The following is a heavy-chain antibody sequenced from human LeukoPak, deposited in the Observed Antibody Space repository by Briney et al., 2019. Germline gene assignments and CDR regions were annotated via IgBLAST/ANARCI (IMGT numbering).Heavy chain of an antibody. CDR1: GFTISNYG. CDR2: ISGSGGST. V-gene: IGHV3-23*01. Sequence: GGSLRLSCAASGFTISNYGMSWVRQAPGKGLERVSAISGSGGSTFYADSVQGRFTISRDNSKNTLYLQMNSLRAEDTAVYYCAKTYSSSRAHYYYYYYMDVWGKGTTVTISS. CDR3: AKTYSSSRAHYYYYYYMDV. J-gene: IGHJ6*03. D-gene: IGHD6-13*01.